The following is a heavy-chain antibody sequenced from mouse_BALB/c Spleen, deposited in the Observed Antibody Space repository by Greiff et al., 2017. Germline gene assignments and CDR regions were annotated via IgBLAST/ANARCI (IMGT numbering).Heavy chain of an antibody. CDR1: GFNFTDYY. Sequence: EVKLVESGAELVRSGASVKLSCTASGFNFTDYYMHWVKQRPEQGLEWIGWIDPENGDTEYAPKFQGKATMTADTSSNTAYLQLSSLTSEDTAVYCCNAGDPDYSGQGTTLTVSS. CDR3: NAGDPDY. J-gene: IGHJ2*01. V-gene: IGHV14-4*02. CDR2: IDPENGDT.